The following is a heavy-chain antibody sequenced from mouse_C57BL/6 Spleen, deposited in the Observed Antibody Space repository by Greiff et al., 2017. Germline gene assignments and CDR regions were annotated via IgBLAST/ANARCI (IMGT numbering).Heavy chain of an antibody. CDR2: IDPSDSYT. J-gene: IGHJ1*03. D-gene: IGHD2-13*01. Sequence: QVQLQQPGAELVMPGASVKLSCKASGYTFTSYWMHWVKQRPGQGLEWIGEIDPSDSYTNYNQKFKGKSTLTVDKSSSTAYMQLSSLTSEDSAVYYCARRADGDYGSYWYFDVWGTGTTVTVSS. CDR3: ARRADGDYGSYWYFDV. CDR1: GYTFTSYW. V-gene: IGHV1-69*01.